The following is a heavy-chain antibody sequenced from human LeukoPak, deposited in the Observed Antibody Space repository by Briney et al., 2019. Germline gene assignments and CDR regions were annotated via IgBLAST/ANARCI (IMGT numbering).Heavy chain of an antibody. Sequence: ASVKVSCKASGYTFTNYDINWVRQATGQGLEWMGWMNPKSGNTGYAQKFQGRVTMTRITSISTAYMELSSLIPEDTAVYYCAREVVSTPSYFDSWGQGTLVTVSS. D-gene: IGHD2-15*01. J-gene: IGHJ4*02. V-gene: IGHV1-8*01. CDR1: GYTFTNYD. CDR2: MNPKSGNT. CDR3: AREVVSTPSYFDS.